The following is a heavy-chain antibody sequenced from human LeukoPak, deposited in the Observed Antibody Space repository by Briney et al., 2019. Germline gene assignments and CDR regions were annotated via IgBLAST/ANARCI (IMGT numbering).Heavy chain of an antibody. J-gene: IGHJ1*01. CDR1: GFTFSSYA. Sequence: PGGSLRLSCAASGFTFSSYAMSWVRQAPGKGLEWVSAISGSGGSTYYADSVKGRFTISRDNAKNTLYLQMNSLRAEDTAVYYCAKDPDGYSGSLSSFSAHWGQGTPVTVSS. CDR2: ISGSGGST. D-gene: IGHD1-26*01. CDR3: AKDPDGYSGSLSSFSAH. V-gene: IGHV3-23*01.